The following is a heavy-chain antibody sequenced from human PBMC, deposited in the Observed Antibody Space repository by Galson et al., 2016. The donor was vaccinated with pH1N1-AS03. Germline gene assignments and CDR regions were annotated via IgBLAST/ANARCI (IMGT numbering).Heavy chain of an antibody. D-gene: IGHD3-16*01. J-gene: IGHJ4*02. V-gene: IGHV4-61*10. CDR2: IYPSGST. CDR1: GGSIGDARYY. CDR3: AGGSPAPFDY. Sequence: SETLSLTCAVSGGSIGDARYYWSWIRQPAGKGLEWIGRIYPSGSTNYHPSLKSRVTISIDTSKNQFSLKLSSVTAEDTAVYYCAGGSPAPFDYWGQGTLFTVSS.